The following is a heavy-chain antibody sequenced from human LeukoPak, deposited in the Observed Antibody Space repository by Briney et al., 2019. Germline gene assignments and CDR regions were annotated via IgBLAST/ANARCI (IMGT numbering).Heavy chain of an antibody. CDR2: TNYRSKWYN. CDR1: GDSVSSNSAA. V-gene: IGHV6-1*01. CDR3: ARGGQGDGYSADDAFDI. J-gene: IGHJ3*02. D-gene: IGHD5-24*01. Sequence: SQTLSPTCAISGDSVSSNSAAWNWIRQSPSRGLEWLGRTNYRSKWYNDYAVSVKSRITINPDTSKNQFSPQLNSVTPEDTAVYYCARGGQGDGYSADDAFDIWGQGTMVTVPS.